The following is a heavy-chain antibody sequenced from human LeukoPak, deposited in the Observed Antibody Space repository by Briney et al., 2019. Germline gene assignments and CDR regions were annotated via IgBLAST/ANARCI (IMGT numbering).Heavy chain of an antibody. J-gene: IGHJ4*02. Sequence: GGSPRLSCAPSGFTFSGFAMHWVRQAPGKGLEWVALISYDGSNKYYADSVKGRFTISRDNSKNTLYLQMNSLRAEDTAVYYCARDSAFIDYWGQGTLVTVSS. V-gene: IGHV3-30-3*01. CDR3: ARDSAFIDY. CDR2: ISYDGSNK. D-gene: IGHD3-16*01. CDR1: GFTFSGFA.